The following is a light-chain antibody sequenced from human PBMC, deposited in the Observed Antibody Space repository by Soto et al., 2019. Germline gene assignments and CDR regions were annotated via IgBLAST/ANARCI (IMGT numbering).Light chain of an antibody. Sequence: EIVMTQSPLSLPVTPGEPASISCRSSQSLLHSNGYNYLDWYLQKPGQSPQLLIYLGSNRASGVPDRFSGSGSGTDFTLKINRVEAEDVGVYYCMQALQTPITFGQGTRLEIK. CDR3: MQALQTPIT. J-gene: IGKJ5*01. CDR1: QSLLHSNGYNY. CDR2: LGS. V-gene: IGKV2-28*01.